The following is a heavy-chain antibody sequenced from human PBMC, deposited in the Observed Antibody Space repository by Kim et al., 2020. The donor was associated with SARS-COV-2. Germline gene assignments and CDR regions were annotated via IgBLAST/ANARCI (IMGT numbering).Heavy chain of an antibody. Sequence: GGSLRLSCAASGFTFDDYAMHWVRQAPGKGLEWVSGISWNSGSIGYADSVKGRFTISRDNAKNSLYLQMNSLRAEDTALYYCAKDIAVPYSSSWYDAVDIWGQGTMVTVSS. CDR3: AKDIAVPYSSSWYDAVDI. V-gene: IGHV3-9*01. D-gene: IGHD6-13*01. CDR2: ISWNSGSI. J-gene: IGHJ3*02. CDR1: GFTFDDYA.